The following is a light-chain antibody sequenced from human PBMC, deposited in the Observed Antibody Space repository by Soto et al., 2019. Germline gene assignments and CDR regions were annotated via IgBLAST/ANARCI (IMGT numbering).Light chain of an antibody. CDR3: SSYTSSSTLV. Sequence: QSALTQPASVSGSPGGSITISCTGTSSDVGGYNYVSWYQQHPGKAPKLMIYDVSIRPSGVSHRFSGSKSGNTASLTISGLQAEDEADYYCSSYTSSSTLVFGGGTQLTVL. J-gene: IGLJ2*01. V-gene: IGLV2-14*03. CDR1: SSDVGGYNY. CDR2: DVS.